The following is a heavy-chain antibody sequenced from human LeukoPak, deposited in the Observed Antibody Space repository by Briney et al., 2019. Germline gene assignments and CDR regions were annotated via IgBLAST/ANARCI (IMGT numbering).Heavy chain of an antibody. CDR3: ASGTVVVVAATEYYYYGMDV. J-gene: IGHJ6*02. Sequence: SETLSLTCTVSGGSIRSSYYYWGWIRQPPGKGLEWIGSIYDSGSTYYNPSLKSRVTISVDTSKYQFSLKLSSVTAADTAVYYCASGTVVVVAATEYYYYGMDVWGQGTTVTVSS. CDR2: IYDSGST. D-gene: IGHD2-15*01. V-gene: IGHV4-39*07. CDR1: GGSIRSSYYY.